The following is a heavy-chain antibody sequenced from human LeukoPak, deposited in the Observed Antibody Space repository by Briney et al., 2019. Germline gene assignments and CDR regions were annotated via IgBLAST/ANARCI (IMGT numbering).Heavy chain of an antibody. Sequence: SETLSLTCAVYGGSFSGYYWSWIRQPPGKGLEWIGEINHSGSTNYNPSLKSRVTISVGTSKNQFSLKLSSVTAADTAVYYCARSWYCSSTSCYAIDYWGQGTLVTVSS. CDR3: ARSWYCSSTSCYAIDY. CDR2: INHSGST. D-gene: IGHD2-2*01. V-gene: IGHV4-34*01. CDR1: GGSFSGYY. J-gene: IGHJ4*02.